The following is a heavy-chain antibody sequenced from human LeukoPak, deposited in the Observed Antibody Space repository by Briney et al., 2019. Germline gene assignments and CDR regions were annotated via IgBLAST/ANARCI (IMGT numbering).Heavy chain of an antibody. Sequence: GGSLRLSCAASGFTFSSYWMHWVRRAPGKGLVWVSRINSDGSSTSYADSVKGRFTISRDNAKNTLYLQMNSPRAEDTAVYYCARAPTGDYGDYLFGEDYFDYWGQGTLVTVSS. CDR3: ARAPTGDYGDYLFGEDYFDY. J-gene: IGHJ4*02. CDR1: GFTFSSYW. D-gene: IGHD4-17*01. V-gene: IGHV3-74*01. CDR2: INSDGSST.